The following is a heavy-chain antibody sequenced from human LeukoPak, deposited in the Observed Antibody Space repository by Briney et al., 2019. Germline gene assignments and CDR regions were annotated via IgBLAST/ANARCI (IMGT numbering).Heavy chain of an antibody. J-gene: IGHJ4*02. V-gene: IGHV3-7*02. CDR3: ASHPSATYYY. Sequence: PGGSLRLSCAASGFXFSNYWISWVRQAPGKGLEWVANINQDGSEKYYVDSVKGRFTISRDNGKDSLYLQMNNLRAEDTAVYFCASHPSATYYYWGQGTLVTVSS. CDR2: INQDGSEK. D-gene: IGHD3-10*01. CDR1: GFXFSNYW.